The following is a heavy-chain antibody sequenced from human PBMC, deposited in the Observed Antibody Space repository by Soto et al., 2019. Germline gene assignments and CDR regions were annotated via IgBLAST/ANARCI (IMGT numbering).Heavy chain of an antibody. D-gene: IGHD3-10*01. J-gene: IGHJ4*02. Sequence: QVHLVQSGAELKKPGSSVRVSCKASGDTFSSYTINWVRQAPGLGLEWMGRTIPILSMSNYALKFQGRLTITADKSTSTAYMELSSLRSEDTAMYYCATSYGSGSQALDYWGQGALVTVSS. CDR2: TIPILSMS. CDR3: ATSYGSGSQALDY. V-gene: IGHV1-69*02. CDR1: GDTFSSYT.